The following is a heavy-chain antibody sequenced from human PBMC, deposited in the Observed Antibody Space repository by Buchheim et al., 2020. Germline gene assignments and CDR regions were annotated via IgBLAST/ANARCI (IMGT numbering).Heavy chain of an antibody. CDR2: ISYDGSNK. D-gene: IGHD5-18*01. J-gene: IGHJ4*02. Sequence: QVQLVESGGGVVQPGRSLRLSCAASGFTFSSYAMHWVRQAPGKGLEWVAVISYDGSNKYYADSVKGRFTISRDNSKNTLYLQMNSLRAEDTAVYYCARADVELWLHETIDYWGQGTL. CDR1: GFTFSSYA. CDR3: ARADVELWLHETIDY. V-gene: IGHV3-30*01.